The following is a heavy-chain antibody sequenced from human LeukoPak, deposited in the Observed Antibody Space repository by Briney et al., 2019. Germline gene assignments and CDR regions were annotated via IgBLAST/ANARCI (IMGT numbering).Heavy chain of an antibody. Sequence: SEALSLTCAVSGGSTSSGNYYWGWIRQPPGKGLEWIGGISSSGNTYYNPSLKSRITISIDTSKDHFSLKLSSVSAADTAVYYCARLGAGPTYYDFWSGYSSFYFDYWGQGTLVTVSS. CDR1: GGSTSSGNYY. CDR3: ARLGAGPTYYDFWSGYSSFYFDY. CDR2: ISSSGNT. J-gene: IGHJ4*02. V-gene: IGHV4-39*02. D-gene: IGHD3-3*01.